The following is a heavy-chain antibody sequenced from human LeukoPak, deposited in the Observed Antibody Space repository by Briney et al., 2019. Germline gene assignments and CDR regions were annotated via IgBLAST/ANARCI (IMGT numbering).Heavy chain of an antibody. CDR3: ARTNFWSGH. CDR2: IYSGENP. J-gene: IGHJ4*02. V-gene: IGHV3-53*01. Sequence: TGGSLRLSCAASVVTVSSNYMGWVRQAPGKGLEWVSVIYSGENPYYADSVKGRFTISRDNSKNAVYLQMNSLRAEDTAVYYCARTNFWSGHWGQGTLVTVSS. D-gene: IGHD3-3*01. CDR1: VVTVSSNY.